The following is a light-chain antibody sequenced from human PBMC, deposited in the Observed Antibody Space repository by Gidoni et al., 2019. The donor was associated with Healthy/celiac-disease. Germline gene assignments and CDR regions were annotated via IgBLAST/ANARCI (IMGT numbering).Light chain of an antibody. J-gene: IGKJ4*01. CDR1: QSISSY. Sequence: DIQMTQSPSSLAASVGDRVTITCRASQSISSYLNWYQQKPGKAPKLLIYAASSLQRGVPSRFSGSGSGTDFTLTISSLQPEDFATYYCQQSYSTLPTFGGXTKVEIK. V-gene: IGKV1-39*01. CDR3: QQSYSTLPT. CDR2: AAS.